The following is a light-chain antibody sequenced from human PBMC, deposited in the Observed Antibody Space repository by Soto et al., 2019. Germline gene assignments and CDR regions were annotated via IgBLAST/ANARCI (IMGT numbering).Light chain of an antibody. J-gene: IGKJ4*01. CDR1: QTVSRY. Sequence: VLTQSPATLFLSPGERATLSCRASQTVSRYLAWYQQKPGQAPRLLISYASNRATGIPARFSGSGSGTDYTLTISSLEPEDFAVYYCQQRSTWPLFTFGEGTKVEI. CDR3: QQRSTWPLFT. V-gene: IGKV3-11*01. CDR2: YAS.